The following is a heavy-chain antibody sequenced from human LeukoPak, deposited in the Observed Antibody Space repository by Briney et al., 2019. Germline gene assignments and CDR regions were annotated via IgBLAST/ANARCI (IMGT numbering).Heavy chain of an antibody. CDR3: ARDYYNNYDVGF. CDR1: GFTFSSYG. CDR2: IQYDGNNK. J-gene: IGHJ4*02. D-gene: IGHD4-11*01. V-gene: IGHV3-30*19. Sequence: GGSLRLSCAASGFTFSSYGMHRVRQAPGKGLEWVAFIQYDGNNKNYADSVKGRFTISRDNSKNTLYLQLNSLRTEDTAVYYCARDYYNNYDVGFWGQGTLVTVSS.